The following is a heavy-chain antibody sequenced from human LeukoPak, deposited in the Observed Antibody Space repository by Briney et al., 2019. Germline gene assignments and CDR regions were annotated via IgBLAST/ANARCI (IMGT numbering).Heavy chain of an antibody. Sequence: GASVKVSCKASGYIFSDYDINWVRQATGQGLEYMGWMNPDTGNTGYRQKFQGRVTMTRNTSISTAYLELRSLRSDDTAVYYCARGGTTVTTRRYGMDVWGQGTTVTVSS. CDR2: MNPDTGNT. CDR3: ARGGTTVTTRRYGMDV. CDR1: GYIFSDYD. J-gene: IGHJ6*02. V-gene: IGHV1-8*01. D-gene: IGHD4-17*01.